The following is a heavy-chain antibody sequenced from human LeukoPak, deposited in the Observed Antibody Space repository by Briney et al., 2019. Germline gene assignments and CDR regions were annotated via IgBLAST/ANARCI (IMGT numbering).Heavy chain of an antibody. V-gene: IGHV1-2*02. CDR3: ARDPTRILWFGELLTPHFGY. D-gene: IGHD3-10*01. Sequence: ASVKVSCKASGYTFTGYYMHWVRQAPGQGLEWMGWINPNSGGTNYAQKFQGRVTMTGDTSISTAYMELSRLRSDDTAVYYCARDPTRILWFGELLTPHFGYWGQGTLVTVSS. CDR1: GYTFTGYY. J-gene: IGHJ4*02. CDR2: INPNSGGT.